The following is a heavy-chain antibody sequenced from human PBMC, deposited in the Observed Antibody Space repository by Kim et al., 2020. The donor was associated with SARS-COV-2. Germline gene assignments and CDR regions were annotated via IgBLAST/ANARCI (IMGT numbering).Heavy chain of an antibody. CDR1: GFTFDDYA. Sequence: GGSLRLSCAASGFTFDDYAMHWVRQAPGKGLEWVSGISWNSGSIGYADSVKGRFTISRDKAKNSLYLQMNSLRAEDTALYYCAKGSAVLWYSSSWAPRYYYGMDVGGQGTTVTVSS. CDR3: AKGSAVLWYSSSWAPRYYYGMDV. CDR2: ISWNSGSI. V-gene: IGHV3-9*01. D-gene: IGHD6-13*01. J-gene: IGHJ6*02.